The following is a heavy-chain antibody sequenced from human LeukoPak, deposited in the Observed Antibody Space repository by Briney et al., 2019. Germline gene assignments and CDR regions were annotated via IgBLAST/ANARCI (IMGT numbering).Heavy chain of an antibody. CDR1: GGSISSYY. V-gene: IGHV4-4*07. CDR3: ARGRGTGSTVTYFDY. CDR2: IYTSGST. J-gene: IGHJ4*02. Sequence: PSETLSLTCTVSGGSISSYYWSWIRQPAGKGLEWIGRIYTSGSTNYNPSLKSRVTMSVDTSKNQFSLKLSSVTAADTAVYYCARGRGTGSTVTYFDYWGQGTLVTVSS. D-gene: IGHD4-17*01.